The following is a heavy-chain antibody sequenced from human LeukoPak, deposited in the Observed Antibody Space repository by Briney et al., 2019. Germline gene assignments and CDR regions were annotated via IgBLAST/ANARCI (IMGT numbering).Heavy chain of an antibody. V-gene: IGHV3-48*02. CDR1: GFTFSSYS. CDR3: ARDGDSSSYYAAFDI. J-gene: IGHJ3*02. CDR2: ISSSSSII. D-gene: IGHD3-22*01. Sequence: PGGSLRLSCAASGFTFSSYSMNWVRQAPGKGLEWVSYISSSSSIIYYADSVKGRFTISRDNAKNSLYLQMNSLRDEDTAVYYCARDGDSSSYYAAFDIWGQGTMVTVSS.